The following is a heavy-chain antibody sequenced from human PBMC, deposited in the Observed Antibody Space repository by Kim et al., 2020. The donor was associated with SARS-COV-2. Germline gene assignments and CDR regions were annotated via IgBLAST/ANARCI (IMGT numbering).Heavy chain of an antibody. CDR1: GFTFSSYA. Sequence: GGSLRLSCAASGFTFSSYAMSWVRQAPGKGLEWVSAISGSGGSTYYADSVKGRFTISRDNSKNTLYLQMNSLRAEDTAVYYCAKSTGYSSGWYYFDYWGQGTLVTVSS. V-gene: IGHV3-23*01. D-gene: IGHD6-19*01. CDR3: AKSTGYSSGWYYFDY. J-gene: IGHJ4*02. CDR2: ISGSGGST.